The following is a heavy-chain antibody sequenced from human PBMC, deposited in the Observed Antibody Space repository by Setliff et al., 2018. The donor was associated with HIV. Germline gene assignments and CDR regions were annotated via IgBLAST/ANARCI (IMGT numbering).Heavy chain of an antibody. J-gene: IGHJ4*02. CDR1: GGSINSRSYY. CDR3: ARRGMWSYEAGGNPTATFDY. CDR2: IYFSGTP. V-gene: IGHV4-39*01. D-gene: IGHD2-15*01. Sequence: KPSETLSLTCTVSGGSINSRSYYWAWIRQPPGKGLEWVASIYFSGTPYYNPSLKNRVTISVDTSKNQFSLKLSSATAADTAVYYCARRGMWSYEAGGNPTATFDYWGQGVLVTVSS.